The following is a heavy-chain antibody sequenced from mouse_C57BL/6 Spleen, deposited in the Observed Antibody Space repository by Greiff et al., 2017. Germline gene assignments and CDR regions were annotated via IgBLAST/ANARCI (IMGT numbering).Heavy chain of an antibody. J-gene: IGHJ3*01. V-gene: IGHV1-55*01. D-gene: IGHD1-1*01. CDR3: ARETSVVHFAY. CDR2: INPGCGST. CDR1: GYTFTSYW. Sequence: QVQLKQAGAELVKPGASVKMSCKASGYTFTSYWITWVKQRPGQGLEWIGDINPGCGSTNYNEMFKSKATLTVDKSSSTAYMQLSSLTSEDSAVYYCARETSVVHFAYWGQGTLVTVAA.